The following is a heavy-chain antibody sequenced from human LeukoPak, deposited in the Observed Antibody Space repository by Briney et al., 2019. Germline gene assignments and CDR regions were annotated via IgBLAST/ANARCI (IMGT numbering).Heavy chain of an antibody. J-gene: IGHJ4*02. CDR3: ARDISDDY. D-gene: IGHD1-26*01. V-gene: IGHV3-21*01. CDR1: GFTFISYT. Sequence: GGSLRLSCEASGFTFISYTMNWVRQAPGRGLEWISCISSSSTYMLYADSVKGRFTISRDNAKNSLYLQMNSLRAEDTAVYYCARDISDDYWGQGTLVTVSS. CDR2: ISSSSTYM.